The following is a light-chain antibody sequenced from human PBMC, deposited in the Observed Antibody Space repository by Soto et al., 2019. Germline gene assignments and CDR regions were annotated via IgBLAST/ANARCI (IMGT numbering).Light chain of an antibody. Sequence: DIQMTQSPSTLSASVGDRVTITCRASQSISSWLAWYQQKPGKAPKVLIYKASSLASGVPSRFSGSGSGTEFTLTVSGLQPDDFATYYCQQYNSYSPYTFGQGTKLEIK. CDR3: QQYNSYSPYT. CDR1: QSISSW. CDR2: KAS. V-gene: IGKV1-5*03. J-gene: IGKJ2*01.